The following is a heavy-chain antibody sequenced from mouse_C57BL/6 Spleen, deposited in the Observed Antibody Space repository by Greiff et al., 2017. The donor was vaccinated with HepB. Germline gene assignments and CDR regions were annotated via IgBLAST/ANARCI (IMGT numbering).Heavy chain of an antibody. D-gene: IGHD2-2*01. CDR1: GYTFTSYW. V-gene: IGHV1-53*01. CDR3: ARGLWLRRNFDV. J-gene: IGHJ1*03. Sequence: VKLQQPGTELVKPGASVKLSCKASGYTFTSYWMHWVKQRPGQGLEWIGNINPSNGGTNYNEKFKSKATLTVDKSSSTAYMQLSSLTSEDSAVYYCARGLWLRRNFDVWGTGTTVTVSS. CDR2: INPSNGGT.